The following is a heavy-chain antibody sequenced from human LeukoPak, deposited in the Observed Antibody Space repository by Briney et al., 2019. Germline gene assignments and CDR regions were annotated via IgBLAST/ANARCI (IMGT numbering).Heavy chain of an antibody. J-gene: IGHJ5*02. CDR1: GYSFTSYW. D-gene: IGHD4-11*01. Sequence: GESLKISCKGSGYSFTSYWIGWVRQMPEKGLEWMGIIYPGDSDTRYSPSFQGQVTISADRSISTAYLQWSSLKASDTAMYYCARHRYSNYDHGNWFDPWGQGTLVTVSS. CDR3: ARHRYSNYDHGNWFDP. V-gene: IGHV5-51*01. CDR2: IYPGDSDT.